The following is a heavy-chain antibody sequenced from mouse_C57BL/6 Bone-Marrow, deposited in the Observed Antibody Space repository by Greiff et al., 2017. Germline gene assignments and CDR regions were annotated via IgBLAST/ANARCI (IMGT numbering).Heavy chain of an antibody. J-gene: IGHJ1*03. V-gene: IGHV14-4*01. CDR3: TAYIFYWCFDV. CDR1: GFNIKDDY. Sequence: LQESGAELVRPGASVKLSCTASGFNIKDDYMHWVKQRPEQGLEWIGWIDPENGDTEYASKFQGKATITADTSSNTAYLQLSSLTSEDTAVYYCTAYIFYWCFDVWGTGTTVTVSS. CDR2: IDPENGDT. D-gene: IGHD6-5*01.